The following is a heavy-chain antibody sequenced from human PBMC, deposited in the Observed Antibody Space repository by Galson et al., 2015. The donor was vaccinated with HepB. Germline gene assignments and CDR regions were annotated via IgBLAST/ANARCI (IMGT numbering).Heavy chain of an antibody. J-gene: IGHJ4*02. CDR1: GFTFSSYG. D-gene: IGHD3-3*01. CDR2: ISDDGSSK. Sequence: LRLSCAASGFTFSSYGMHWVRQAPGKGLEWVAVISDDGSSKYYENSVRGRFTISRDNPKNTLYLQMNSLRAEDTAVYYCAKGGAGYDFWSGYYFDYWGQGTLVTVSS. V-gene: IGHV3-30*18. CDR3: AKGGAGYDFWSGYYFDY.